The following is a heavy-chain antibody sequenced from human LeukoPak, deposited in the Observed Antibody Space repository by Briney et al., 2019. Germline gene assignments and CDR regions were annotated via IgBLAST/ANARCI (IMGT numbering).Heavy chain of an antibody. J-gene: IGHJ4*02. D-gene: IGHD3-10*01. CDR2: INHSGST. V-gene: IGHV4-34*01. CDR1: GGSFSGYY. CDR3: ARHLMVRGVGRYFDY. Sequence: SETLSLTCAVYGGSFSGYYWSWIRQPPGKGLEWIGEINHSGSTNYNPSLKSRVTISVDTSKNQFSLKLSSVTAADTAVYYCARHLMVRGVGRYFDYWGQGTLVTVSS.